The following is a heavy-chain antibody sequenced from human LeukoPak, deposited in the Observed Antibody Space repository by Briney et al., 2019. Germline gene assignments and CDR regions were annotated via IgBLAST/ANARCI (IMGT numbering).Heavy chain of an antibody. CDR2: ISAYNGNT. V-gene: IGHV1-18*01. D-gene: IGHD3-22*01. CDR1: GYTFTSYG. CDR3: ARVFYYYDSSGYYSAYYYMDV. Sequence: AAPVKVSCKASGYTFTSYGISWVRQAPGQGLEWMGWISAYNGNTNYAQKLQGRVTMTTDTSTGTAYMELRSLRSDDTAVYYCARVFYYYDSSGYYSAYYYMDVWGKGTTVTISS. J-gene: IGHJ6*03.